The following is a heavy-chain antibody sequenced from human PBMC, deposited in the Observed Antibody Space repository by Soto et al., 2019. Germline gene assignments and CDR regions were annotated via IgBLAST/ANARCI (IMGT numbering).Heavy chain of an antibody. CDR1: GFTFSSYG. CDR3: VMTGLGGGSYRTYFDY. V-gene: IGHV3-33*01. J-gene: IGHJ4*02. CDR2: IWYDGSNK. D-gene: IGHD1-26*01. Sequence: QVQLVESGGGVVQPGRSLRLSCAASGFTFSSYGMHWVRQAPGKGLEWVAVIWYDGSNKYYADSVKGRFTISRDNSKNTLYLQMNSLRAEDTAVYYCVMTGLGGGSYRTYFDYWGQGTLVTVSS.